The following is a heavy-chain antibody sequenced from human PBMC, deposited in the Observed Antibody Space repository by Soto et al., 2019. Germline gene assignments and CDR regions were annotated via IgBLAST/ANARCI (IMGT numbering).Heavy chain of an antibody. D-gene: IGHD3-10*01. V-gene: IGHV3-7*05. Sequence: GGSLRLSCAASGFTFSSYWMSWVRQAPGKGLEWVANIKQNGREKYYVDSVKGRFTISKDNAESSLHLHMNSLRAEDTAVSYCARQQQLLGSPDYYYYGMDVWGQGTTVTVSS. CDR1: GFTFSSYW. J-gene: IGHJ6*02. CDR2: IKQNGREK. CDR3: ARQQQLLGSPDYYYYGMDV.